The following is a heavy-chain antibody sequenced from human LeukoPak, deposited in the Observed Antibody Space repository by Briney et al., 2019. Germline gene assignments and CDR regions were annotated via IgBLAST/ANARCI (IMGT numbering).Heavy chain of an antibody. CDR2: IYPGDSDT. D-gene: IGHD2-2*01. Sequence: GESLKISCKGSGYSFTSYWIGWVRQMPGKGLEWMGIIYPGDSDTRYSPSFQGQVTISADKSISTAYLQWSSLKASDTAMYYCATAKPVPAAMYGHYHYYYMDVWGKGTTVTVSS. J-gene: IGHJ6*03. CDR3: ATAKPVPAAMYGHYHYYYMDV. V-gene: IGHV5-51*01. CDR1: GYSFTSYW.